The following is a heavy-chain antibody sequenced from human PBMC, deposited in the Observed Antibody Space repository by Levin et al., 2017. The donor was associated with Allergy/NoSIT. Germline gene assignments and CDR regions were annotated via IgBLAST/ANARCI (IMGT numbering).Heavy chain of an antibody. CDR2: IYADGST. Sequence: GESLKISCAVSGFIASSYYMSWVRQAPGKGLEWVSVIYADGSTHYADSVKGRFTLSRDNSKNTVFLQMNSLRVEDTAMYYCSASIEATGLFDYWGQGTLVTVSS. V-gene: IGHV3-53*01. J-gene: IGHJ4*02. CDR3: SASIEATGLFDY. D-gene: IGHD6-6*01. CDR1: GFIASSYY.